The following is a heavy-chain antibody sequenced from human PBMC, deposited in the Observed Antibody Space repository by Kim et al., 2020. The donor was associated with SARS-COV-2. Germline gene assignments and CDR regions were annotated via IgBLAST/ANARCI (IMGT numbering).Heavy chain of an antibody. D-gene: IGHD3-3*01. J-gene: IGHJ3*01. V-gene: IGHV3-53*01. Sequence: RTYYADSVKGRFTISRDNSKNTLYLQMNSLRAEDTAVYYCARSKRIHYDLWGQGTMVTVSS. CDR2: RT. CDR3: ARSKRIHYDL.